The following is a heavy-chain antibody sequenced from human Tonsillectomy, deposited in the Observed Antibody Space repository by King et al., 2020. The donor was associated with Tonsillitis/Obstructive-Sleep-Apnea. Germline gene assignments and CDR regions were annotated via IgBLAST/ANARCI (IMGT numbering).Heavy chain of an antibody. J-gene: IGHJ6*01. CDR1: GITFSSXS. CDR2: ISSSSTYI. CDR3: ARXXXXXXXXXFSXXYGXXX. V-gene: IGHV3-21*01. Sequence: VQLVESGGGLVKPGGSLRLSCAASGITFSSXSMNWVRQAPGKGLEWVSYISSSSTYIYYADSVKGRFTISRDNAKNSLYLKMNNLRAEDTAVSYCARXXXXXXXXXFSXXYGXXXXGXXTXVTV.